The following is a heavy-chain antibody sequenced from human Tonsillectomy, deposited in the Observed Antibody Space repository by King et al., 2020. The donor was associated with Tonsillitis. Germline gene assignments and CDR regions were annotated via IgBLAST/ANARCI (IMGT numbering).Heavy chain of an antibody. CDR3: ARESSGSPRGDWFDL. CDR1: GGSVSSGAYH. V-gene: IGHV4-31*03. Sequence: VQLQESGPGLVQPSQTLSLTCSVSGGSVSSGAYHWSWIRQYPGKGLEWTGYIYYNGSTYYNPSLRSRVIMSLETSRNQFSLKLSSVTAADTAVYYCARESSGSPRGDWFDLWGQGTLVTVSS. J-gene: IGHJ5*02. D-gene: IGHD3-10*01. CDR2: IYYNGST.